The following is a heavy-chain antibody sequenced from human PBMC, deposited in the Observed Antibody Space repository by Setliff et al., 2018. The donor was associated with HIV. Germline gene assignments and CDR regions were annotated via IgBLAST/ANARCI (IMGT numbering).Heavy chain of an antibody. Sequence: ETLSLTCTVSGGSISSHYWSWIRQPPGKGLEWIGYIYTSGSTNYNPSLKSRVTISVDTSKNQFSLKLSSVTAADTAVYYCARGRSCESDWCWLYYNYYYGMDVWAQGTAVT. V-gene: IGHV4-4*08. J-gene: IGHJ6*02. CDR2: IYTSGST. D-gene: IGHD2-8*01. CDR1: GGSISSHY. CDR3: ARGRSCESDWCWLYYNYYYGMDV.